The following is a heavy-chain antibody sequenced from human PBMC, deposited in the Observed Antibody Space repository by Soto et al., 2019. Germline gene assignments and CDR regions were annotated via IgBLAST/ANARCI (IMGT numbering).Heavy chain of an antibody. D-gene: IGHD6-6*01. Sequence: GGSLRLSCAASGFTFDDYAMHWVRQAPGKGLEWVSGISWNSGSIGYADSVKGRFTISRDNAKNSLYLQMNSLRAEDTALYYCAKDSSPVLIAARPYNWFDPWGQGTLVTVSS. J-gene: IGHJ5*02. CDR1: GFTFDDYA. V-gene: IGHV3-9*01. CDR3: AKDSSPVLIAARPYNWFDP. CDR2: ISWNSGSI.